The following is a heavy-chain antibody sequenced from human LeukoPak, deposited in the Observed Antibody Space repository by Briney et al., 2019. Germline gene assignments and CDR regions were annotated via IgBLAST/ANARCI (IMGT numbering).Heavy chain of an antibody. D-gene: IGHD2-2*01. CDR2: FDPEDGET. Sequence: ASVKVSCKVSGYTLTELSMHWVRQAPGKGLEWMGGFDPEDGETIYAQKFRGRVTMTEDTSTDTAYMELSSLRSEDTAVYYCATLRSGRYCSSTSCSQDYWGQGTLVTVSS. CDR1: GYTLTELS. CDR3: ATLRSGRYCSSTSCSQDY. J-gene: IGHJ4*02. V-gene: IGHV1-24*01.